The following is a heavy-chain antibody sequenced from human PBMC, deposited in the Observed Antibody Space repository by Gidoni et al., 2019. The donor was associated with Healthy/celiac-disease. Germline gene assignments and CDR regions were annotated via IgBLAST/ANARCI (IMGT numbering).Heavy chain of an antibody. CDR3: TRDLLWFGELLLNFDY. CDR2: IRRKCYGGTT. J-gene: IGHJ4*02. V-gene: IGHV3-49*05. Sequence: EVQLVESWCGLLTLVRSLSLPCPASGFPFGYYAMSWFRQAPGKGLEWVWFIRRKCYGGTTEYVASVKGRFTISRDDSKSIDYLQMNSLKTEDTDVYYCTRDLLWFGELLLNFDYWGQGTLVTVSS. CDR1: GFPFGYYA. D-gene: IGHD3-10*01.